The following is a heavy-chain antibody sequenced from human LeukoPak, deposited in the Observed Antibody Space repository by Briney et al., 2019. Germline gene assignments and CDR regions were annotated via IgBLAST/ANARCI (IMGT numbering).Heavy chain of an antibody. Sequence: SETLSLTCTVSGGSISSGGYYWSWIRQHPGKGLEWIGYIYYSGSTCYNPSLKSRVTISVDTSKNQFSLKLSSVTAADTAVYYCARALPLSFYYDSRAYYFDYWGQGTLVTVSS. J-gene: IGHJ4*02. V-gene: IGHV4-31*03. D-gene: IGHD3-22*01. CDR3: ARALPLSFYYDSRAYYFDY. CDR1: GGSISSGGYY. CDR2: IYYSGST.